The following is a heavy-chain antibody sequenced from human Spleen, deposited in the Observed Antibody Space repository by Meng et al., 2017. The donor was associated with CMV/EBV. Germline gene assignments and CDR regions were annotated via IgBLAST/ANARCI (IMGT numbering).Heavy chain of an antibody. V-gene: IGHV1-69*10. D-gene: IGHD2-2*01. CDR3: ARDKGYCSSTSCRPLGWFDP. J-gene: IGHJ5*02. CDR1: FSSYA. Sequence: FSSYAISWVRQAPGQGLEWMGGIIPILGIANYAQKFQGRVTITADKSTSTAYMELSSLRSEDTAVYYCARDKGYCSSTSCRPLGWFDPWGQGTLVTVSS. CDR2: IIPILGIA.